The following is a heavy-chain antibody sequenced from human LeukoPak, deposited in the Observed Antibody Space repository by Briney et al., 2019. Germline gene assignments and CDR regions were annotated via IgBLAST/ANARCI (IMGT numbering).Heavy chain of an antibody. CDR3: ARDPRIAAAVPRGAFDI. V-gene: IGHV6-1*01. CDR2: TYYRSKWYN. CDR1: GDSVSSNSAA. J-gene: IGHJ3*02. D-gene: IGHD6-13*01. Sequence: SQTLSLTCAISGDSVSSNSAAWNWIRQSPSRGLEWLGRTYYRSKWYNDYAVSVKSRISINPDTSKNQFSLQLNSVTPEDTAVYYCARDPRIAAAVPRGAFDIWGQGTMVTVSS.